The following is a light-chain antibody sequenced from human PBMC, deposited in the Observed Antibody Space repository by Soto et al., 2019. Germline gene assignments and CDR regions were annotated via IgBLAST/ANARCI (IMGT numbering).Light chain of an antibody. CDR1: SSNIGNNY. CDR3: GTWDPSLTAGV. J-gene: IGLJ3*02. V-gene: IGLV1-51*01. CDR2: DNN. Sequence: QSVLTQPPSVSAAPGQTVTISCSGSSSNIGNNYVSWYQQLPGTAPKLLIYDNNNRPSGIPDRFSGSKSGTSATLGITGLQAGDEADYYCGTWDPSLTAGVFGGGTKVTVL.